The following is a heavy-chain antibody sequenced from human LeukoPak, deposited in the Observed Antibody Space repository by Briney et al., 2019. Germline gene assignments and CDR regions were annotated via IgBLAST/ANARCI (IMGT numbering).Heavy chain of an antibody. CDR3: AKDRGYGSGSYWDVDY. CDR1: GFTFSSYA. Sequence: PGGSLRLSCAASGFTFSSYAMSWVRQAPGKGLEWVSAISGSGGSTYYADSVKGRFTISRDNSKNTLYLQMNSLRAEDTAVYYCAKDRGYGSGSYWDVDYWGQGTLVTVSS. D-gene: IGHD3-10*01. CDR2: ISGSGGST. V-gene: IGHV3-23*01. J-gene: IGHJ4*02.